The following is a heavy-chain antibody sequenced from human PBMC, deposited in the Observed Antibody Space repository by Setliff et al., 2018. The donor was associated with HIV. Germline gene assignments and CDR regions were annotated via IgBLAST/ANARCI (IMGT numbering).Heavy chain of an antibody. V-gene: IGHV1-69*13. J-gene: IGHJ4*02. CDR3: ARGGVYYYDSSGWSMDY. D-gene: IGHD3-22*01. CDR1: GGTFSSYA. CDR2: IIPVFGTT. Sequence: SVKVSCKASGGTFSSYAISWVRQAPGQGLDWMGGIIPVFGTTNYAQKFQGRVTITADESASTAYMELSSLRSEDTAVYYCARGGVYYYDSSGWSMDYWGQGTLVAVSS.